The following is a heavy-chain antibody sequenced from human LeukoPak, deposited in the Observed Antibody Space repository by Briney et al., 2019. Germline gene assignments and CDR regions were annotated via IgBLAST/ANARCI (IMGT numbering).Heavy chain of an antibody. CDR1: GFTFSSYG. J-gene: IGHJ4*02. D-gene: IGHD5-24*01. Sequence: PGGSLRLSCAASGFTFSSYGMHWVRQAPGKGLEWVAVISYDGSNKYYADSVKGRFTISRDNSKNTLYLQMNSLGAEDTAVYYCAKSAFGWLQLSPVDYWGQGTLVTVSS. V-gene: IGHV3-30*18. CDR2: ISYDGSNK. CDR3: AKSAFGWLQLSPVDY.